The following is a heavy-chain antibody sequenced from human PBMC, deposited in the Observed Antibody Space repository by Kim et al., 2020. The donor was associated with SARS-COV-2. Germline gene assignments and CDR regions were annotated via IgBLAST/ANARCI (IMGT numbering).Heavy chain of an antibody. J-gene: IGHJ4*02. Sequence: GGSLRLSCAASGFTFSSYAMSWVRQAPGKGLEWVSAISGSGGSTYYADSVKGRFTISRDNSKNTLYLQMNSLRAEDTAVYYCAKGLKWGSSGYYVHPLSDYWGQGALGTVSS. CDR3: AKGLKWGSSGYYVHPLSDY. D-gene: IGHD3-22*01. V-gene: IGHV3-23*01. CDR2: ISGSGGST. CDR1: GFTFSSYA.